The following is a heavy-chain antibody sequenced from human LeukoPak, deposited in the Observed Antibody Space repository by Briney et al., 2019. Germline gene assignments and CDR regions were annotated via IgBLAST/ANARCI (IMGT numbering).Heavy chain of an antibody. CDR3: ARRGGGRWFDP. Sequence: SETLSLTCTVSGGSISSGDYYWGWIRRYSGKGLEWIGYIYYSGITYYNPSLKSRVTISVDTSKNQFSLQLTSVTAAETAVYYCARRGGGRWFDPWGQGTLVTVSS. CDR1: GGSISSGDYY. D-gene: IGHD3-16*01. CDR2: IYYSGIT. V-gene: IGHV4-31*03. J-gene: IGHJ5*02.